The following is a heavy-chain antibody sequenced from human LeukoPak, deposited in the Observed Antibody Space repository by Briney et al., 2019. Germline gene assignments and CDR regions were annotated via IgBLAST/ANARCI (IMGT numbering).Heavy chain of an antibody. CDR2: ISGSGGST. V-gene: IGHV3-23*01. CDR1: GFTFSIYA. J-gene: IGHJ4*02. D-gene: IGHD6-19*01. Sequence: GASLRLSCAASGFTFSIYAMSWVRQAPGKGLEWVSAISGSGGSTYYADSVKGRFTISRDNSKNTLYLQMSSLRAEDTAVYYCAKDLEHSSGWYVPSPFDYWGQGTLVTVSS. CDR3: AKDLEHSSGWYVPSPFDY.